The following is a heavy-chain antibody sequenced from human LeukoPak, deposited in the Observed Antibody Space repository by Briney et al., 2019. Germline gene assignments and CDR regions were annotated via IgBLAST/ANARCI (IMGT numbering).Heavy chain of an antibody. J-gene: IGHJ4*02. D-gene: IGHD6-13*01. Sequence: GGSLRLSCAASGFTFSSYTMNWVRQAPGEGLEWVSYISSSSGTIYYADSVKGRFTISRDNAKNSLYLQMNSLRAEDTAVYYCARDYSSSCPGDHWGQGTLVSVSS. V-gene: IGHV3-48*01. CDR3: ARDYSSSCPGDH. CDR2: ISSSSGTI. CDR1: GFTFSSYT.